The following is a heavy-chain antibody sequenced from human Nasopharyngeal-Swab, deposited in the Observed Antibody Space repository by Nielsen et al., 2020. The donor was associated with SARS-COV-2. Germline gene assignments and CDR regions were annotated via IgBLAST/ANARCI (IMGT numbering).Heavy chain of an antibody. CDR3: TRCGGGCYSGRD. CDR2: IRSKGNNYAT. V-gene: IGHV3-73*01. J-gene: IGHJ4*02. Sequence: GESLKISCAASGFTFSDSAIHWVRQASGEGLEWVARIRSKGNNYATAYSASVKGRFIIFRDDPTNTAYLQMNSLKTEDTAMYYRTRCGGGCYSGRDWGQGTLVTVSS. CDR1: GFTFSDSA. D-gene: IGHD2-21*02.